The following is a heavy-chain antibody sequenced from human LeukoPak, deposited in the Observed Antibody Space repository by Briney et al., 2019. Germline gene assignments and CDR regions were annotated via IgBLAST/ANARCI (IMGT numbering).Heavy chain of an antibody. D-gene: IGHD2-8*01. CDR1: GFTFDDYG. CDR2: INWNGGST. CDR3: ARDRGIVLMVYARRTDNWFDP. J-gene: IGHJ5*02. V-gene: IGHV3-20*04. Sequence: GGSLRLSCAASGFTFDDYGMSWVRQAPGKGLEWVSGINWNGGSTGYAGSVKGRFTISRDNAKNSLYLQMNSLRAEDTALYYCARDRGIVLMVYARRTDNWFDPWGQGTLVTVSS.